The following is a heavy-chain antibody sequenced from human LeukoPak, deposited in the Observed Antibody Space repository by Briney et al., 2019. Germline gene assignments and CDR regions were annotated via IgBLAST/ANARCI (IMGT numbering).Heavy chain of an antibody. D-gene: IGHD7-27*01. Sequence: GGSLRLSCAASGFTFSSYGMHWVRQAPGKGLEWVSAMSGSGGSTFYADSVKGRFTISRDNSKNTLYLQMNSLRAEDTAVYYCAALISSLGKTGDDYWGQGSLVTVSS. J-gene: IGHJ4*02. CDR3: AALISSLGKTGDDY. CDR1: GFTFSSYG. V-gene: IGHV3-23*01. CDR2: MSGSGGST.